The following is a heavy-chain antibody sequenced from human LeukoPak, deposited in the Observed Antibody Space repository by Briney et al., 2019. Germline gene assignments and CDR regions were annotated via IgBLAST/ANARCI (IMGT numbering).Heavy chain of an antibody. D-gene: IGHD4-17*01. CDR1: GFTFSSYA. V-gene: IGHV3-30-3*01. Sequence: PGGSLRLSCAASGFTFSSYAMHWVRQAPGKGLEWVAVISFDGINKYYADSVKGRFTISRDNAKNSLYLQMNSLRAEDTAVYYCAKATVTTNWFDPWGQGTLVTVSS. CDR2: ISFDGINK. CDR3: AKATVTTNWFDP. J-gene: IGHJ5*02.